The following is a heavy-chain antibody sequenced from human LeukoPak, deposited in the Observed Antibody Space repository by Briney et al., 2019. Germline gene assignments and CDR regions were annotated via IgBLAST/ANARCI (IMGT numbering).Heavy chain of an antibody. J-gene: IGHJ4*02. V-gene: IGHV3-7*01. CDR3: AKDIVGGGDDY. CDR2: IQEDGKKE. D-gene: IGHD2-21*02. CDR1: GFTFSSYG. Sequence: HPGGSLRLSCAASGFTFSSYGMHWVRQAPGKGLEWVPNIQEDGKKENYVDSVRGRFTISRDNAKNSIYLQMNSLRVEDTAVYYCAKDIVGGGDDYWGQGTLVIVSS.